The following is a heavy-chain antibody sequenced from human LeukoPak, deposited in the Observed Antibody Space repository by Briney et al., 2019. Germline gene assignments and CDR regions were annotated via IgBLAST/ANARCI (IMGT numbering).Heavy chain of an antibody. J-gene: IGHJ4*02. Sequence: PGGSLRLSCAASGFIFSSYAMHWVRQAPGGGLEWVAVISYDGSVKYFADSVKGRFTISRDNSKNTLYLQMNSLRAEDTAVYYCARDDSSGYYWYYFDYWGQGTLVTVSS. V-gene: IGHV3-30-3*01. CDR3: ARDDSSGYYWYYFDY. D-gene: IGHD3-22*01. CDR1: GFIFSSYA. CDR2: ISYDGSVK.